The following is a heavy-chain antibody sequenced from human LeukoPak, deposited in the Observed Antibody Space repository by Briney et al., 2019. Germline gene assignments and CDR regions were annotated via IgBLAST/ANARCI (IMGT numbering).Heavy chain of an antibody. CDR3: ARGGEMIDY. CDR2: IGSSSSYI. V-gene: IGHV3-21*01. Sequence: GGSLRLSCAASGFTFSSYSMNWVRQAPGKGLEWVSSIGSSSSYIYYADSVKGRFTISRDNAKNSLYLQMNSLRAEDTAVYYCARGGEMIDYWGQGTLVTVSS. CDR1: GFTFSSYS. D-gene: IGHD3-10*01. J-gene: IGHJ4*02.